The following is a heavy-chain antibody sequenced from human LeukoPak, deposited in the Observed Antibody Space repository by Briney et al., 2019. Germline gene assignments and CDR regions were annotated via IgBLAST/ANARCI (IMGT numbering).Heavy chain of an antibody. Sequence: GGSLRLSCAASGFTFSTFAMIWVRQPPGKGLEWVSSISSSSSYIYYADSVKGRFTISRDNAKNSLYLQMNSLRAEDTAVYYCARDIERFDYWGQGTLVTVSS. D-gene: IGHD1-26*01. V-gene: IGHV3-21*01. J-gene: IGHJ4*02. CDR1: GFTFSTFA. CDR3: ARDIERFDY. CDR2: ISSSSSYI.